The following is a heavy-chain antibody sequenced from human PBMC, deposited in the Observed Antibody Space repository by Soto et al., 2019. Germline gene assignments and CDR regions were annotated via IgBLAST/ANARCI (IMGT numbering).Heavy chain of an antibody. Sequence: GASVKVSCKASGGTFSSYAISWVRQAPGQGLEWKGGIIPIFGTANYAQKFQGRVTITADESTSTAYMELSSLRSEDTAVYYCARARVGATGNWFDPWGQGTLVTVSS. CDR1: GGTFSSYA. CDR3: ARARVGATGNWFDP. V-gene: IGHV1-69*13. CDR2: IIPIFGTA. J-gene: IGHJ5*02. D-gene: IGHD1-26*01.